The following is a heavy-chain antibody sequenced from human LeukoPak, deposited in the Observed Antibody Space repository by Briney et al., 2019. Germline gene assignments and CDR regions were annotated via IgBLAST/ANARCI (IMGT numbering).Heavy chain of an antibody. J-gene: IGHJ4*02. CDR2: VYYSGST. CDR1: GESFSDDY. Sequence: KTSETLSLTCAVYGESFSDDYWTWIRQPPGKGLEWIGYVYYSGSTNYNPSLKSRVTISVDTSKNQFSLKLTSVTAADTAVYYCARHVGGVVTAILFWGQGTLVTVSS. V-gene: IGHV4-59*08. D-gene: IGHD2-21*02. CDR3: ARHVGGVVTAILF.